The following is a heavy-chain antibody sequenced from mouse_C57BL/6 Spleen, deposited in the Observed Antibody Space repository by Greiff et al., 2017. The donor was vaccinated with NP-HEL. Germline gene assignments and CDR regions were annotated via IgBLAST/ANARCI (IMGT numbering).Heavy chain of an antibody. Sequence: EVKLMESGGGLVKPGGSLKLSCAASGFTFSSYAMSWVRQTPEKRLEWVATISDGGSYTYYPDNVKGRFTISRDNAKNNLYLQMSHLKSEDTAMYYCARRDGYYKYFDVWGTGTTVTVSS. CDR1: GFTFSSYA. V-gene: IGHV5-4*03. CDR3: ARRDGYYKYFDV. J-gene: IGHJ1*03. CDR2: ISDGGSYT. D-gene: IGHD2-3*01.